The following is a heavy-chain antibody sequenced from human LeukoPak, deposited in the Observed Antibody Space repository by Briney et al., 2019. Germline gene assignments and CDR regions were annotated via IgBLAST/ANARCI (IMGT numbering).Heavy chain of an antibody. Sequence: SETLSLTCTVSGGSISSSSYYWGWIRQPPGKGLEWIGSIYYSGSTYFNPSLKSRVTISVDTSKNQFSLQLSSVTAADTAVYYCARGGAHVLRYFDWLIEETPYYYYGMDVWGQGTTVTVSS. J-gene: IGHJ6*02. CDR1: GGSISSSSYY. D-gene: IGHD3-9*01. CDR3: ARGGAHVLRYFDWLIEETPYYYYGMDV. V-gene: IGHV4-39*01. CDR2: IYYSGST.